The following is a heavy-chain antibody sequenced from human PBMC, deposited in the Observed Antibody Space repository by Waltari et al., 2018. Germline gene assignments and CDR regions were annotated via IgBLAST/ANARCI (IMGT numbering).Heavy chain of an antibody. CDR1: GFTFSRYG. CDR3: AKDQFAVAAGAFDI. V-gene: IGHV3-30*18. Sequence: QVQLVESGGGVVEPGRSLRLSCAASGFTFSRYGMTRVRPGPGKGLAWVAVIWYDGSNKYYADSVKGRFTISRDNSKNTLYLQMNSLRAEDTAMYYCAKDQFAVAAGAFDIWGQGTMVTVSS. CDR2: IWYDGSNK. J-gene: IGHJ3*02. D-gene: IGHD6-19*01.